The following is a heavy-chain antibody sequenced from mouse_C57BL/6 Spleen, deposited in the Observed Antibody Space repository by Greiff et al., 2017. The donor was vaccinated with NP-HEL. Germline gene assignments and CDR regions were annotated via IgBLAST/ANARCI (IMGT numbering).Heavy chain of an antibody. D-gene: IGHD1-1*01. Sequence: QVQLQQPGTELVKPGASVKLSCKASGYTFTSYWMHWVKQRPGQGLEWIGNINPSNGGTNYNEKFKIKATLTVDKASSTAYMQLSSLTSEDSAVYYCTRRDGYGSSHWYFDVWGTGTTVTVSS. CDR3: TRRDGYGSSHWYFDV. J-gene: IGHJ1*03. CDR1: GYTFTSYW. CDR2: INPSNGGT. V-gene: IGHV1-53*01.